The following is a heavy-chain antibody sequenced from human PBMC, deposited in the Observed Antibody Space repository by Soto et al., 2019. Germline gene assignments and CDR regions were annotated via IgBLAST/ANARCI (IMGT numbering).Heavy chain of an antibody. V-gene: IGHV3-23*01. CDR1: GFTFSSYA. CDR2: ISGSGSST. CDR3: AKGGSSCWFFDY. D-gene: IGHD6-19*01. J-gene: IGHJ4*02. Sequence: GGSLRLSCAASGFTFSSYAMSWVRQAPGKGLEWVSVISGSGSSTYYADSVKGRFTISRDNSKNTLYLQMNSLRAEDTAVYYCAKGGSSCWFFDYWGQGTLVTVSS.